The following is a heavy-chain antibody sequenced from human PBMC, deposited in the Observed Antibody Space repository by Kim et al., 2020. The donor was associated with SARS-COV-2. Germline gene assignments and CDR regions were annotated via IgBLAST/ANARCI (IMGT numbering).Heavy chain of an antibody. CDR3: ARVGGSSYYYYGMDV. J-gene: IGHJ6*02. Sequence: PSLQRRVPMSVATSKNQFSLKLSSVTAADTAVYYCARVGGSSYYYYGMDVWGQGTTVTVSS. V-gene: IGHV4-4*07. D-gene: IGHD1-26*01.